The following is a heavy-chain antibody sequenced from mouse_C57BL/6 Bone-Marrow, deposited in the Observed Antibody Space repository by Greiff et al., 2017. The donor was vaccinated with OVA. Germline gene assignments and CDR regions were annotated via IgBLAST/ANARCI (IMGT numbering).Heavy chain of an antibody. CDR1: GYTFTDYN. D-gene: IGHD1-1*01. CDR2: INPNNGGT. V-gene: IGHV1-18*01. J-gene: IGHJ2*01. Sequence: SGPELVKPGASVKIPCKASGYTFTDYNMDWVKQSHGKSLEWIGDINPNNGGTIYNQKFKGKATLTVDKSSSTAYMELRSLTSEDTAVYYCARDYYGSSYDYFDYWGQGTTLTVSS. CDR3: ARDYYGSSYDYFDY.